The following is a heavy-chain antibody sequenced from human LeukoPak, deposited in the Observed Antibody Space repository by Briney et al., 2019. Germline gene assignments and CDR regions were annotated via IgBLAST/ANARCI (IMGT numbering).Heavy chain of an antibody. V-gene: IGHV1-46*01. Sequence: ASVKVSCKASGYTFTSYYMHWVRQAPGQGLEWMGIINPSGGSTSYAQKFQGRVTMTRDTSTSTVYMELSSLRSEDTAVYYCARDLSGYCSSTSCYTGPSYDYWGQGTLVTVSS. D-gene: IGHD2-2*02. CDR2: INPSGGST. CDR3: ARDLSGYCSSTSCYTGPSYDY. CDR1: GYTFTSYY. J-gene: IGHJ4*02.